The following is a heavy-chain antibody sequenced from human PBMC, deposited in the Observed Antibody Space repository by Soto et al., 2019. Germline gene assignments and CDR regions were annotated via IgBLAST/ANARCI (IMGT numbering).Heavy chain of an antibody. J-gene: IGHJ4*02. CDR1: GGSINSRYW. CDR3: ARDQNGSGNYYTRYFDY. Sequence: PSETLSLTCAVSGGSINSRYWWSWVRQSPGKGLEWIGEIYHSGSTNYNPSLKSRVTISVDKSKNQFSLNLSSVTAADTAAYYCARDQNGSGNYYTRYFDYWGQGTLVTVSS. D-gene: IGHD3-10*01. V-gene: IGHV4-4*02. CDR2: IYHSGST.